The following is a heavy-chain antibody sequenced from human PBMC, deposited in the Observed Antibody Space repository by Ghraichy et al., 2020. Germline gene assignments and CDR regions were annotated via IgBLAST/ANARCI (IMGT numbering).Heavy chain of an antibody. J-gene: IGHJ6*02. CDR1: GFTFSSYA. D-gene: IGHD2-15*01. CDR2: ISGSGGST. CDR3: AKDLRFVVVVAAKVNYYGMDV. Sequence: GGSLRLSCAASGFTFSSYAMSWVRQAPGKGLEWVSAISGSGGSTYYADSVKGRFTISRDNSKNTLYLQMNSLRAEDTAVYYCAKDLRFVVVVAAKVNYYGMDVWGQGTTVTVSS. V-gene: IGHV3-23*01.